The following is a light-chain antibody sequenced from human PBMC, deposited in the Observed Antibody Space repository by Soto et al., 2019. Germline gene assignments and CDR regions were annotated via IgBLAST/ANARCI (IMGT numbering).Light chain of an antibody. CDR2: GAS. V-gene: IGKV3D-11*02. Sequence: ENVLTQSPATLSLSPGERATLSCRASRSVGDYLAWYQQSPGLAPRLLVYGASSRATGIPDRFSGSGPGTDFTLTISRLEPEDSAVYYCQQYVSIPLTFGGGTKVDIK. J-gene: IGKJ4*01. CDR3: QQYVSIPLT. CDR1: RSVGDY.